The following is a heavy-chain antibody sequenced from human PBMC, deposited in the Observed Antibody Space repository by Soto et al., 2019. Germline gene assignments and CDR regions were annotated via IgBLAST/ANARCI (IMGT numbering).Heavy chain of an antibody. CDR3: AKDVIAAPRYYMDV. Sequence: GGSLSLSCAASGFTFDDYAMHWVRQAPGKGLEWVSGISWNSGSIGYADSVKGRFTISRDNAKNSLYLQMNSLRAEDTALYYCAKDVIAAPRYYMDVWGKGTTVTVSS. D-gene: IGHD6-6*01. J-gene: IGHJ6*03. CDR1: GFTFDDYA. CDR2: ISWNSGSI. V-gene: IGHV3-9*01.